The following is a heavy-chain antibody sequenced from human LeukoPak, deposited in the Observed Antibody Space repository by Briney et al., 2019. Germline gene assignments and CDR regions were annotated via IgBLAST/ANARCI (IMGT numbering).Heavy chain of an antibody. Sequence: GGSLRLSCAASGFTFSSYGMHWVRQAPGKGLEWVSYITTSSSTIYYADSVKGRFTISRDNSKNTLYLQMNSLRAEDTAVYYCARDLTVRGVIDAFDIWGQGTMVTVSS. J-gene: IGHJ3*02. CDR2: ITTSSSTI. CDR3: ARDLTVRGVIDAFDI. CDR1: GFTFSSYG. D-gene: IGHD3-10*01. V-gene: IGHV3-48*01.